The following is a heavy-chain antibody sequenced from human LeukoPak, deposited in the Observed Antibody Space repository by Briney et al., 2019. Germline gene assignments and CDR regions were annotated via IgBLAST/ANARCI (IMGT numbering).Heavy chain of an antibody. CDR1: GFTFSSYA. CDR2: ISGSGGST. CDR3: AKGATPYYYDSSGSRGSDY. Sequence: SGGSLRLSCAASGFTFSSYAMSWVRQAPGKGLEWVSAISGSGGSTYYADSVKGRFTISRDNSKNTLYLQMNSLRAEDTAVYYCAKGATPYYYDSSGSRGSDYWGQGTLVTVSS. D-gene: IGHD3-22*01. V-gene: IGHV3-23*01. J-gene: IGHJ4*02.